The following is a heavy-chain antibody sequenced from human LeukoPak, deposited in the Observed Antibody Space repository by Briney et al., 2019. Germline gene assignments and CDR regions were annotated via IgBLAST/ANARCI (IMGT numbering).Heavy chain of an antibody. CDR1: GYTFTSYD. CDR3: ARGGEGRYYDSSGYSNWFDP. J-gene: IGHJ5*02. D-gene: IGHD3-22*01. CDR2: MNPNSGNT. Sequence: ASVKVSCKASGYTFTSYDINWVRQATGQGLEWMGWMNPNSGNTGYAQKFQGRVTMTRNTSISTAYMELSSLRSEDTAVYHCARGGEGRYYDSSGYSNWFDPWGQGTLVTVSS. V-gene: IGHV1-8*01.